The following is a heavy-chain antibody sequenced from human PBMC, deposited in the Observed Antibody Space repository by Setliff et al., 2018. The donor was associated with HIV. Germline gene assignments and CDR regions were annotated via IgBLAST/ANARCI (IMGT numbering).Heavy chain of an antibody. CDR2: ISASSVNT. CDR1: GYTFINYH. D-gene: IGHD1-1*01. Sequence: GASVKVSCKASGYTFINYHITWVRQAPGQGLEWVGSISASSVNTYYPDFAKGRFTISKDNSKNTLFLHMSSLRAEDTAIYYCARGRDDDYYYYMDVWGKGTTVTVSS. CDR3: ARGRDDDYYYYMDV. V-gene: IGHV1-18*01. J-gene: IGHJ6*03.